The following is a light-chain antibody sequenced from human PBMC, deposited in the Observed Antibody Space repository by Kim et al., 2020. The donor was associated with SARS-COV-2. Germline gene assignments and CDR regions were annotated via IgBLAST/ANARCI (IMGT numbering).Light chain of an antibody. J-gene: IGKJ1*01. CDR3: KQSYSTPPT. CDR1: QTISGY. CDR2: AAS. V-gene: IGKV1-39*01. Sequence: DIQMTQSPSSLSASVGDRVTITCRASQTISGYLNWYQQKPGKAPKLLIYAASSLLGGVPSRFSGSGSGTEFTLTISSLQPEDFATYHCKQSYSTPPTFGQGTKVDIK.